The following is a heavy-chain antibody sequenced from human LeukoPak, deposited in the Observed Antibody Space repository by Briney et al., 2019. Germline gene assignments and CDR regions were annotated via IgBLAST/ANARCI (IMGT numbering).Heavy chain of an antibody. J-gene: IGHJ4*02. D-gene: IGHD2-8*02. Sequence: GGSLRLSCAASGFTFSSYGMHWVRQAPGKGLEWVSGISGSGGNTYYTDSVRGRLSISRDNSKSTLSLQMNSLRAEDTAIYYCATYRQVLLPFESWGQGTLVTVSS. CDR1: GFTFSSYG. CDR3: ATYRQVLLPFES. CDR2: ISGSGGNT. V-gene: IGHV3-23*01.